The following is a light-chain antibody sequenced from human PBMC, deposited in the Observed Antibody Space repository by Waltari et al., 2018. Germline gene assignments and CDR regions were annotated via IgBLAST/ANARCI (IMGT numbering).Light chain of an antibody. J-gene: IGLJ2*01. CDR2: DDS. V-gene: IGLV3-21*02. CDR3: QVCDSISDRVL. Sequence: SYVLPQSPSVPVAPGQTAVITCGGKNIGSKTVCRIQQKPSQAPVLVVYDDSDRPSVIPGLFSGSISGNTATLTVSRVEAGDEADYYCQVCDSISDRVLFGGGTKLTVL. CDR1: NIGSKT.